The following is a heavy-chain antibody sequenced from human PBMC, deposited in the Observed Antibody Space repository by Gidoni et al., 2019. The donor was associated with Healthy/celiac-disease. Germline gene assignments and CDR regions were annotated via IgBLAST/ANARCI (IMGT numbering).Heavy chain of an antibody. CDR1: GFTVSSNY. J-gene: IGHJ5*02. CDR2: IYSGGST. D-gene: IGHD3-10*01. CDR3: ARVASGGHYYGSGSYWEET. Sequence: EVQLVESGGGLVQPGGSLRLSCAASGFTVSSNYMSWVRQAPGKGLEWVSVIYSGGSTYYADSVKGRFTISRDNSKNTLYLQMNSLRAEDTAVYYCARVASGGHYYGSGSYWEETWGQGTLVTVSS. V-gene: IGHV3-66*01.